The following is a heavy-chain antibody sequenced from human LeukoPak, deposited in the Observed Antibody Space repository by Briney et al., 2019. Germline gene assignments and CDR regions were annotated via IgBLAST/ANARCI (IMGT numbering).Heavy chain of an antibody. J-gene: IGHJ5*02. CDR3: ARESELLWFGTSTPRNWFDP. CDR1: AGSISSISYY. D-gene: IGHD3-10*01. V-gene: IGHV4-39*07. Sequence: SETLSLTCTVAAGSISSISYYWGWIRHPPGKGLEWIGRIYYTVSTYYNTSLKSRVTISVDTSKNQFSLKLSSVTAADTAVYYCARESELLWFGTSTPRNWFDPWGQGTLVTVSS. CDR2: IYYTVST.